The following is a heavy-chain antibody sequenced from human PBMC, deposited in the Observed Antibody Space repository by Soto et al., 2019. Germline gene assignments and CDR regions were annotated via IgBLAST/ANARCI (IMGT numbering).Heavy chain of an antibody. CDR2: ISSSSSYI. CDR1: GFTFSSYS. CDR3: VLGETGSPFDY. D-gene: IGHD3-10*01. V-gene: IGHV3-21*01. J-gene: IGHJ4*02. Sequence: EVQLVESGGGLVKHGGSLRLSCAASGFTFSSYSMNWVRQAPGKGLEWVSYISSSSSYIYYADSVKGRFTISRDNTKNSLFLQMNSLRAEDTAVYYCVLGETGSPFDYWGQGTLVTVSS.